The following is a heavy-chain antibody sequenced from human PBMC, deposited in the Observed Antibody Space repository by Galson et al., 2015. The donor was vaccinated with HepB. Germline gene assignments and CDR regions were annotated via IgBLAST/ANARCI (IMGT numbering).Heavy chain of an antibody. V-gene: IGHV1-69*13. Sequence: SVTVSCKASGSTFTSYGISWVRQAPGQGLEWMGGIIPIFGIANYAQKFQGRVTITADESTSTAYMELSSLRSEDTAVYYCARAPFRGIAVAANDAFDIWGQGTMVTVSS. D-gene: IGHD6-19*01. CDR3: ARAPFRGIAVAANDAFDI. CDR2: IIPIFGIA. CDR1: GSTFTSYG. J-gene: IGHJ3*02.